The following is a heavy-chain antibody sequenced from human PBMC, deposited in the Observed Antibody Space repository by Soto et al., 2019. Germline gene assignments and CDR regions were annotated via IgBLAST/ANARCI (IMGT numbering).Heavy chain of an antibody. D-gene: IGHD2-21*02. V-gene: IGHV3-23*01. CDR3: AKDRGNGDTPNIYSYYGIEV. Sequence: HPGGSLRLSCAVSGFSFNAYGMSWVRQAPGKGLEWISFISGGGGTIYYADSVKGRFISSRDNSKSTLYLQMTSLSVDDTAVYYCAKDRGNGDTPNIYSYYGIEVWGQGTTVTVSS. CDR2: ISGGGGTI. J-gene: IGHJ6*02. CDR1: GFSFNAYG.